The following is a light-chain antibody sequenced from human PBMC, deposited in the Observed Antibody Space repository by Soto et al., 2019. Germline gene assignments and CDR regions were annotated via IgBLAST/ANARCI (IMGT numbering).Light chain of an antibody. CDR1: SSDVGRYNY. J-gene: IGLJ3*02. V-gene: IGLV2-14*01. Sequence: QSVLTQPASVSGSPGQSITISCTGTSSDVGRYNYVSWYQQHPGKAPKLIIYAVNNRPSGVSGRFSGSKSGNTASLTISGLQAEDEADYYCSSYTIINTLVVFGGGTKVTVL. CDR3: SSYTIINTLVV. CDR2: AVN.